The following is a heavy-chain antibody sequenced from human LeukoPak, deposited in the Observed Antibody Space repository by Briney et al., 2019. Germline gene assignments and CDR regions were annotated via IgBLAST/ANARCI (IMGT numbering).Heavy chain of an antibody. CDR3: ARGSGGFDY. CDR1: GFTFSTYW. V-gene: IGHV3-74*01. J-gene: IGHJ4*02. CDR2: ITGPGTTT. Sequence: GGSLRLSCAASGFTFSTYWMHWVRQVPGGGLEWVSHITGPGTTTTYADAAKGRFTISRDNAKNTLFLQMNSLTAEDTATYFCARGSGGFDYWGQGILVTVSS. D-gene: IGHD3-3*01.